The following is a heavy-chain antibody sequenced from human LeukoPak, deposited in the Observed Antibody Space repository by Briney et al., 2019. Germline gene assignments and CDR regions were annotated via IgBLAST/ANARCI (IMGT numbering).Heavy chain of an antibody. D-gene: IGHD2/OR15-2a*01. Sequence: SGPTLVKPSETLSLTCTVSSGSISRDYWHWIRQSPGKGLEWIGYMYHIGGTNYNPSLKSRVTISVDTSKKQFLLKLTSVTATDTAVYYCARQISPYGMDVWGQGTTVIVSS. CDR3: ARQISPYGMDV. CDR1: SGSISRDY. CDR2: MYHIGGT. J-gene: IGHJ6*02. V-gene: IGHV4-59*08.